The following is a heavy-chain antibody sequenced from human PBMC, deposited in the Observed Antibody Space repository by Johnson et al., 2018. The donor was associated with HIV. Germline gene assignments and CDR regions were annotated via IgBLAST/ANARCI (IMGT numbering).Heavy chain of an antibody. CDR1: GFSFSSYA. D-gene: IGHD6-6*01. CDR3: AKGGIATRFFDI. J-gene: IGHJ3*02. Sequence: VQLVESGGGVVQPGGSLRLSCAASGFSFSSYAMHWVRQAPGKGLEWVAVVSYDGSERYYADSVEGRFTISRDNSKNTLYLQMNSLRAEDTALYYCAKGGIATRFFDIWGQGTMVTVSS. V-gene: IGHV3-30*04. CDR2: VSYDGSER.